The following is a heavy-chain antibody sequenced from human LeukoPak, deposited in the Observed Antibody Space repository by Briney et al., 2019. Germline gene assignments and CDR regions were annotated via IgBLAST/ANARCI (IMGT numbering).Heavy chain of an antibody. J-gene: IGHJ4*02. CDR2: ISAYNGNT. CDR1: GYTFTSYG. CDR3: ARNIVVVPAAPVEVDY. V-gene: IGHV1-18*01. Sequence: ASVKVSCKASGYTFTSYGISWVRQAPGQGLEWMGWISAYNGNTNYAQKLQGRVTMTTDTSTSTAYMELRSPRSDDTAVYYCARNIVVVPAAPVEVDYWGQGTLVTVSS. D-gene: IGHD2-2*01.